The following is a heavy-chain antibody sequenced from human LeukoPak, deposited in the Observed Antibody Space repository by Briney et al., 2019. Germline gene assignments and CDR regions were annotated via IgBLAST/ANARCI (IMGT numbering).Heavy chain of an antibody. Sequence: GGSLRLSCAASGFTFSDYYMSWIRQAPGKGLEWVSYITSSSYTNYADSVKGRFTISRDNAKNSLYLQMDSLRPEDTAVYYCARDAGGYYPDYWGQGTLVTVSS. CDR2: ITSSSYT. CDR3: ARDAGGYYPDY. D-gene: IGHD3-22*01. J-gene: IGHJ4*02. V-gene: IGHV3-11*06. CDR1: GFTFSDYY.